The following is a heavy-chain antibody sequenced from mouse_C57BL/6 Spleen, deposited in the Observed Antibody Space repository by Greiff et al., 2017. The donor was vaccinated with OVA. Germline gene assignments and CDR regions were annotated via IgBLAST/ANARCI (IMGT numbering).Heavy chain of an antibody. V-gene: IGHV1-26*01. D-gene: IGHD4-1*01. CDR1: GYTFTDYY. CDR2: INPNNGGT. J-gene: IGHJ1*03. CDR3: ARSWEGYFDV. Sequence: EVQLQQSGPELVKPGASVKISCKASGYTFTDYYMNWVKQSHGKSLEWIGDINPNNGGTGYNQKFKGKATLTVDKSASTAYMELRSLTSEDSAVYYCARSWEGYFDVWGTGTTVTVAS.